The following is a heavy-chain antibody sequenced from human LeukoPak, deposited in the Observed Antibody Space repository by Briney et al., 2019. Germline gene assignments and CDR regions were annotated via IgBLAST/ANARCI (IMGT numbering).Heavy chain of an antibody. CDR3: ARDRLPYHDNSGETSPDY. J-gene: IGHJ4*02. V-gene: IGHV3-11*01. CDR2: ISNTGSAI. Sequence: GGSLRLSCAAAGFIFSDYYMSWIRQPPGKGLEWISYISNTGSAIYYADSVKGRLTVSRDNAKNSLYLQLNSLRAEDTAVYYCARDRLPYHDNSGETSPDYWGQGTLVTVSS. CDR1: GFIFSDYY. D-gene: IGHD3-22*01.